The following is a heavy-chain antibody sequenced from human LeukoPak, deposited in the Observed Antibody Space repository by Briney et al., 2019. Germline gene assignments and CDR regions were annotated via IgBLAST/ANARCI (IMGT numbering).Heavy chain of an antibody. J-gene: IGHJ4*02. CDR1: GYTFTGYY. V-gene: IGHV1-2*02. Sequence: ASVKVSCKASGYTFTGYYMHWVRQAPGQGLEWIGWISPNSGGTNYAQKFQGRVTVTRDTSISTAYMELSRLRSDDTAVYYCARLVHSGVGEDDYWGQGTLVTVSS. CDR3: ARLVHSGVGEDDY. D-gene: IGHD3-16*01. CDR2: ISPNSGGT.